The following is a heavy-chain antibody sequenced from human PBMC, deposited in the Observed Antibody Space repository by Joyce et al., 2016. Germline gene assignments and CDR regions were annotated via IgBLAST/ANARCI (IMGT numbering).Heavy chain of an antibody. CDR3: ARDDVVGATPY. J-gene: IGHJ4*02. CDR2: IDPSDSYT. CDR1: GYTFTSHW. V-gene: IGHV5-10-1*03. D-gene: IGHD2-21*01. Sequence: EVQLVQSGREVKKPGESVRISCKGSGYTFTSHWINWVRQIPGKGLEWMGRIDPSDSYTNYGPTFRGQVSLSVDTSLSTAYLQWSSLKASDTAMYYCARDDVVGATPYWGQGTLVIVSS.